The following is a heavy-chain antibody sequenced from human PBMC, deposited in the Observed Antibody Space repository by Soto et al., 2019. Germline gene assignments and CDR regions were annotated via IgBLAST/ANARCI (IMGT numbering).Heavy chain of an antibody. Sequence: SETLSLTCTVSGGSISRGGYYWNWIRQRPGKGLEWIGYIYHSGSTYSNPALKSRVTISVDTSKNQFSLNLNSVTDADAAVYYCARGVGTFDNSGYYFDYWGQGTLVPVS. CDR1: GGSISRGGYY. CDR2: IYHSGST. D-gene: IGHD3-22*01. V-gene: IGHV4-31*03. CDR3: ARGVGTFDNSGYYFDY. J-gene: IGHJ4*02.